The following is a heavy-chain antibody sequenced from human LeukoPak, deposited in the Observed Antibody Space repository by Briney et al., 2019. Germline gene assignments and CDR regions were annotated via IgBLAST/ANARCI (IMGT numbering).Heavy chain of an antibody. CDR2: IDTTTGNP. CDR3: VRGTPTPGMDY. J-gene: IGHJ4*02. Sequence: ASVSVSCKASGYPFSAHFLNWVRQAPGQGLEWMGNIDTTTGNPRYAQDFTGRFVFSLDTSVSTAYLQITSLKADDTAAYYCVRGTPTPGMDYWGQGTQVTVSS. CDR1: GYPFSAHF. V-gene: IGHV7-4-1*02. D-gene: IGHD3-10*01.